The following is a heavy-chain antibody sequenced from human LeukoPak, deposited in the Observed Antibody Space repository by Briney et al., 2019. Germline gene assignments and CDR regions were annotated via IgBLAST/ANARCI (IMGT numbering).Heavy chain of an antibody. D-gene: IGHD2-8*01. CDR3: ARVTVLMVYDTSYFDY. J-gene: IGHJ4*02. Sequence: GGSLRLSCAASGFTFSSYGMHWVRQAPGKGLEWVAVIWYDGSNKYYADSVKGRFTISRDNSKNTLYLQMNSLRAEDTAVYYCARVTVLMVYDTSYFDYWGQRTLVTVSS. CDR2: IWYDGSNK. CDR1: GFTFSSYG. V-gene: IGHV3-33*01.